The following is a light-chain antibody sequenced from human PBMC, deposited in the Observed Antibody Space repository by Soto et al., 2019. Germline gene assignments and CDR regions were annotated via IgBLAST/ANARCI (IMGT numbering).Light chain of an antibody. V-gene: IGKV3D-11*01. Sequence: TQPPNHMSLSPRQRATLSCRASQGVSSYLAWYQQKPGQAPRLLIYDASNRATGIPARFSGSGPGTDFTLTISSLEPEDFAVYYCQQRSNWLTVGGGGKADIK. CDR3: QQRSNWLT. CDR1: QGVSSY. CDR2: DAS. J-gene: IGKJ4*01.